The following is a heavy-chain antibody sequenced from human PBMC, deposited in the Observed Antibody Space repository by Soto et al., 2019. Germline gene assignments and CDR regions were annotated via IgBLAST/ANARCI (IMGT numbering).Heavy chain of an antibody. J-gene: IGHJ4*02. Sequence: EVQLLESGGGLVQPGGSLRLSCSASGFSFGSNSMAWVRQAPGKGLEWVASISDTAHRIFHADSVKGRFTVSRDNSRNRLSLHMDRLRAEAKALDYCVILALGKVDFWGQGPLVIVSS. CDR1: GFSFGSNS. CDR3: VILALGKVDF. D-gene: IGHD1-26*01. CDR2: ISDTAHRI. V-gene: IGHV3-23*01.